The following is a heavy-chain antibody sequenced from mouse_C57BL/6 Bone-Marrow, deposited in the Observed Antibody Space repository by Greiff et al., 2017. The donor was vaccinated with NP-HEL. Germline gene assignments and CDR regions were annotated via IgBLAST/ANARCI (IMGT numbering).Heavy chain of an antibody. CDR3: ARSEVTPYYYAMDY. Sequence: QVQLQQSGAELVKPGASVKLSCKASGYTFTSYWMHWVKQRPGQGLEWIGMIHPNSGSTNYNEKFKSKATLTVDKSSSTAYMQLSSLTSEDSAVYYCARSEVTPYYYAMDYWGQGTSVTVSS. D-gene: IGHD2-2*01. CDR1: GYTFTSYW. CDR2: IHPNSGST. V-gene: IGHV1-64*01. J-gene: IGHJ4*01.